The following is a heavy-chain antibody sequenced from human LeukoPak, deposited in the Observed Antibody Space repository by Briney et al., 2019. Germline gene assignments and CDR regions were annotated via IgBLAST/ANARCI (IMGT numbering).Heavy chain of an antibody. V-gene: IGHV3-33*06. CDR1: GFTFSSYG. Sequence: GGSLRLSCAASGFTFSSYGMPWVRQAPGKGLEWVAVIWYDGSNKYYADSVKGRFTISRDNSKNTLYLQMNSLRAEDTAVYYCAKEGSSSSLFLDYWGQGTLVTVSS. D-gene: IGHD6-6*01. CDR2: IWYDGSNK. J-gene: IGHJ4*02. CDR3: AKEGSSSSLFLDY.